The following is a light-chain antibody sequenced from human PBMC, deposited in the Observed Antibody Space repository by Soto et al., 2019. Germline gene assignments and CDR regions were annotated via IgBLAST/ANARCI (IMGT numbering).Light chain of an antibody. CDR3: QKYDSVPFT. Sequence: DIQMTQSPSSLSASAGDRVTITCRASQGIKNNLAWYQQKPGEVPKLLIYAASTLQSGVPSRFSGSGSGTDFTLTISSLQSEDVATYYCQKYDSVPFTFGPGTKVNIK. CDR2: AAS. J-gene: IGKJ3*01. V-gene: IGKV1-27*01. CDR1: QGIKNN.